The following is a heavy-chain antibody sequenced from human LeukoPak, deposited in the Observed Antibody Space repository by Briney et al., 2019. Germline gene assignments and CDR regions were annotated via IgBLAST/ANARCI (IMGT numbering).Heavy chain of an antibody. V-gene: IGHV3-21*04. CDR2: ISSSSSYI. D-gene: IGHD3-10*01. CDR3: ARDPTYMVRGATTYGMDV. Sequence: GGSLRLSCAASGFTFSSYSMNWVRQAPGKGLEWVSSISSSSSYIYYADSVKGRFTISRDNAKNSLYLQMNSLRAEDTAVYYCARDPTYMVRGATTYGMDVWGQGTTVTVSS. CDR1: GFTFSSYS. J-gene: IGHJ6*02.